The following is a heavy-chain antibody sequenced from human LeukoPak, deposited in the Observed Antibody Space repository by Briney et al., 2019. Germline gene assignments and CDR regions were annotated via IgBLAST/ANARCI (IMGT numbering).Heavy chain of an antibody. Sequence: GGSLRLSCAASGFTFSSYGMHWVRQAPGKGLEWVAFIRYDGSNKYYADSVKGRFTISRDNSKNALYLQMNSLRAEDTAVYYCAKDRIVVVPAAMDYWGQGTLVTVSS. CDR1: GFTFSSYG. D-gene: IGHD2-2*01. V-gene: IGHV3-30*02. J-gene: IGHJ4*02. CDR3: AKDRIVVVPAAMDY. CDR2: IRYDGSNK.